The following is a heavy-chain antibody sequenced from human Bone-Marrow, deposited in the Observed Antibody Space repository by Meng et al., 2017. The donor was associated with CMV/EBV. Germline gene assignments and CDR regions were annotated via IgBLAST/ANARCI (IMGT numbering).Heavy chain of an antibody. CDR3: ASSHYDSSGYYSSKDWFDP. CDR1: GYTFTSYG. D-gene: IGHD3-22*01. Sequence: ASVKVSCKASGYTFTSYGISWVRQAPGQGLEWMGWISAYNGNTNYAQKLQGRVTMTTDTSISTAYMELSRLRSDDTAVYYCASSHYDSSGYYSSKDWFDPWGQGTLVTVSS. J-gene: IGHJ5*02. V-gene: IGHV1-18*01. CDR2: ISAYNGNT.